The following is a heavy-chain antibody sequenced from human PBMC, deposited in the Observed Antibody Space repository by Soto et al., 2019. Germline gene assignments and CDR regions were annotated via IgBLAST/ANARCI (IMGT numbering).Heavy chain of an antibody. CDR3: ARVSVPEQWETQPMVY. D-gene: IGHD1-26*01. CDR1: GGTFSSYA. Sequence: QVQLVQSGAEVKKPGSSVKVSCKASGGTFSSYAISWVRQAPGQGLEWMGGIIPIFGTANYAQKFQGRVTITADEPTSTAYMELSSLRSEDTAVYYCARVSVPEQWETQPMVYWGQGTLVTVSS. J-gene: IGHJ4*02. CDR2: IIPIFGTA. V-gene: IGHV1-69*01.